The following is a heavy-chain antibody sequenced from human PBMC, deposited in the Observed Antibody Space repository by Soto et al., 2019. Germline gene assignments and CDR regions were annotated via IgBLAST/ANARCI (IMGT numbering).Heavy chain of an antibody. J-gene: IGHJ4*02. Sequence: GGSLRLSCAASGFTFSSYNVHWVRQAPGKGLEWVAVISYDGTTKSYADSVKGRFTISRDNSKNTLFLQMNSLRLGDTAVYYCARDRPKYYYDSFDYWGQGTLVTVSS. CDR3: ARDRPKYYYDSFDY. CDR2: ISYDGTTK. V-gene: IGHV3-30-3*01. CDR1: GFTFSSYN. D-gene: IGHD3-22*01.